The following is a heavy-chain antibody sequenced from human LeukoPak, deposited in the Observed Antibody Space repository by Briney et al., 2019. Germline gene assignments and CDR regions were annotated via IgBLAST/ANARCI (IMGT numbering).Heavy chain of an antibody. Sequence: GGSLRLSCAASGFALSSHWITWVRQVPGRGPEWVANVNRDGSETYYLDSVKGRFTISKDNAKNSLYLQMNSLRAEDTALYHCARNNGMDVWGQGTTVIVSS. CDR1: GFALSSHW. CDR2: VNRDGSET. J-gene: IGHJ6*02. V-gene: IGHV3-7*03. CDR3: ARNNGMDV.